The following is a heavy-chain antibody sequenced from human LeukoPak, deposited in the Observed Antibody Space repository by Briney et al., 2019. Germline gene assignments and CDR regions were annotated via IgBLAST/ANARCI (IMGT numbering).Heavy chain of an antibody. Sequence: GGSLRLSCAASGFSFNSYAMSWVRQAPGKGLEWVSAFSGSGNSTYYADSVKGRFTSYRDNSNNKLYLQMSSLRAEDTAVYYCARHIVVVTAIRVRWFAPWGQGTLVTVSS. CDR1: GFSFNSYA. V-gene: IGHV3-23*05. J-gene: IGHJ5*02. D-gene: IGHD2-21*02. CDR3: ARHIVVVTAIRVRWFAP. CDR2: FSGSGNST.